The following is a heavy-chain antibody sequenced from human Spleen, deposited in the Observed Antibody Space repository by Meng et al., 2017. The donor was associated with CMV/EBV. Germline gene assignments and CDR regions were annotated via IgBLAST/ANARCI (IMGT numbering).Heavy chain of an antibody. Sequence: GGSLRLSCAVSGFTFSSYSMNWVRQAPGKGLEWVSYISSSSSTIYYADSVKGRFTISRDNAKNSLYLQMNSLRAEDTAVYYCAREDKLWTDYYYYGMDVWGQGTTVTVSS. CDR3: AREDKLWTDYYYYGMDV. D-gene: IGHD5-18*01. J-gene: IGHJ6*02. CDR1: GFTFSSYS. CDR2: ISSSSSTI. V-gene: IGHV3-48*04.